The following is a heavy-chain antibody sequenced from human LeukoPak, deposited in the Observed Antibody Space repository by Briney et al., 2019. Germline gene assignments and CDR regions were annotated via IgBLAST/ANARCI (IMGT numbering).Heavy chain of an antibody. CDR3: ARGRSVTMVRGVMIYYYFDY. CDR2: MNPNSGNT. D-gene: IGHD3-10*01. Sequence: ASVKVSCKASGYTFTSYGISWVRQAPGQGLEWMGWMNPNSGNTGYAQKFQGRVTITRNTSISTAYMELSSLRSEDTAVYYCARGRSVTMVRGVMIYYYFDYWGQGTLVTVSS. J-gene: IGHJ4*02. V-gene: IGHV1-8*03. CDR1: GYTFTSYG.